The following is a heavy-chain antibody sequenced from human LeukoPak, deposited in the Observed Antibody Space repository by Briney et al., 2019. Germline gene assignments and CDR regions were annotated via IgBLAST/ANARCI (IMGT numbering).Heavy chain of an antibody. J-gene: IGHJ5*02. CDR1: GDSVSINSGA. Sequence: SQTLSLTYAISGDSVSINSGAWSWIRQSPSRGLEWLGSTYYRSKWYNDYAVSVKSRIIIKPDTSKNQFSLQLNSVTPEDTAVYYCAKLGDSSTWGQGTLVTVSS. CDR2: TYYRSKWYN. CDR3: AKLGDSST. D-gene: IGHD6-19*01. V-gene: IGHV6-1*01.